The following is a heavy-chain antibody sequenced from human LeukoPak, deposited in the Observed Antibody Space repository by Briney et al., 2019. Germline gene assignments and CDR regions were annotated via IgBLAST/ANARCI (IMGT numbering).Heavy chain of an antibody. CDR2: IIPMFGTP. Sequence: GASVKVSCKASGYTFTSYGISWVRQAPGQGLEWMGWIIPMFGTPNYAQRLQGRVTITADKSTKTAYMELSSLRSEDTAVYYCARAGIPGYCTNVTCSNWLDPWGQGTLVTVSS. D-gene: IGHD2-8*01. CDR3: ARAGIPGYCTNVTCSNWLDP. V-gene: IGHV1-69*06. CDR1: GYTFTSYG. J-gene: IGHJ5*02.